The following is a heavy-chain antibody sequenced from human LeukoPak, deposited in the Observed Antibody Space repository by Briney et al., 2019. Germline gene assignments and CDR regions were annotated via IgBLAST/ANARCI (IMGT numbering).Heavy chain of an antibody. CDR1: GYTFNSYY. CDR3: AREHGLSTYYLDY. D-gene: IGHD2-21*01. CDR2: INPSGGST. Sequence: ASVKVSCTASGYTFNSYYMLWVRQAPGQGLEWMGIINPSGGSTSYAQKFQGRVTMTRDTSTSTVYMELSSLRSEDTAVYYCAREHGLSTYYLDYWGQGTLVTVSS. V-gene: IGHV1-46*02. J-gene: IGHJ4*02.